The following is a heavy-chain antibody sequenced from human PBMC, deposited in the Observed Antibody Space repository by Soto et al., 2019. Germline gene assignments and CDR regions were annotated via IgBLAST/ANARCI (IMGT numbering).Heavy chain of an antibody. CDR3: AKNPGYYYDSTGYHFDY. D-gene: IGHD3-22*01. CDR1: GFTFSSYG. Sequence: GGSLRLSSAASGFTFSSYGMHWVRQAPGKGLEWVAVISYGGGKTYYADSVKGRFTISRDNSKNTLYLQMNSLRAEDTAVYYCAKNPGYYYDSTGYHFDYWGQGTLVTVSS. V-gene: IGHV3-33*08. J-gene: IGHJ4*02. CDR2: ISYGGGKT.